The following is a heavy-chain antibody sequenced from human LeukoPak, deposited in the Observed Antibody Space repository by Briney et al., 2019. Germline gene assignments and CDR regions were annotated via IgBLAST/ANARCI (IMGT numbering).Heavy chain of an antibody. Sequence: GGSLRLSCVASGFTFSSYWMHLVRQDPRKGLVWVSRISGDGRNINYADSVRGRFTISRDNAKNTLYLQMNTLRVEDTAVYYCTRDLMDYDVSTGLHHYYMDVWGQGTTVTVSS. J-gene: IGHJ6*02. D-gene: IGHD3-9*01. CDR2: ISGDGRNI. CDR3: TRDLMDYDVSTGLHHYYMDV. CDR1: GFTFSSYW. V-gene: IGHV3-74*01.